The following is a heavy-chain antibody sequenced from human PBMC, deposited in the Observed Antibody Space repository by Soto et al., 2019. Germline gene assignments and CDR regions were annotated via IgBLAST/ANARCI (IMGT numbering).Heavy chain of an antibody. CDR3: VKNSPTESTFRGYNGIDS. Sequence: QVQLVQSGAEVKKPGSSVKVSCESSGGTFSNDIITWVRQAPGQGLEWMGRIVLLLNIANYAKKFQGRVTITADKSTGTDSMDLKSMDSEDTTAYYCVKNSPTESTFRGYNGIDSWGQGTLVTVSS. CDR2: IVLLLNIA. V-gene: IGHV1-69*02. D-gene: IGHD5-12*01. J-gene: IGHJ4*02. CDR1: GGTFSNDI.